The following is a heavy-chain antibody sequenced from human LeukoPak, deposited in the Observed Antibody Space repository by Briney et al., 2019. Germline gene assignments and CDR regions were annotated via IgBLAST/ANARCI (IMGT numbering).Heavy chain of an antibody. CDR1: GYTFTSYG. V-gene: IGHV1-18*01. Sequence: GASVKVSXKASGYTFTSYGISWVRQAPGQGLEWMGWISAYNGNTNYAQKLQGRVTMTPDTSTSTAYMELRSLRSDDTAVYYCARVGLGYCSSTSCYFDYWGQGTLVTVSS. D-gene: IGHD2-2*01. CDR3: ARVGLGYCSSTSCYFDY. J-gene: IGHJ4*02. CDR2: ISAYNGNT.